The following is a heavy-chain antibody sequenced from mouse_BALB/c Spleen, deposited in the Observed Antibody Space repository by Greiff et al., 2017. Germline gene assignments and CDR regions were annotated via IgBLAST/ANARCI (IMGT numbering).Heavy chain of an antibody. V-gene: IGHV3-2*02. Sequence: VQLKESGPGLVKPSQSLSLTCTVTGYSITSDYAWNWIRQFPGNKLEWMGYISYSGSTSYNPSLKSRISITRDTSKNQFFLQLNSVTTEDTATYYCAGNYEGFSWFAYWGQGTLVTVSA. CDR1: GYSITSDYA. CDR2: ISYSGST. J-gene: IGHJ3*01. CDR3: AGNYEGFSWFAY. D-gene: IGHD2-1*01.